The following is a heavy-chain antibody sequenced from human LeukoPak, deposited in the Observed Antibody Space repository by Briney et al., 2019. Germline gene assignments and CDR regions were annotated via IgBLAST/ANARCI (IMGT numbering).Heavy chain of an antibody. J-gene: IGHJ4*02. CDR1: GGSISSFY. D-gene: IGHD4-17*01. Sequence: PSETLSPTCTVSGGSISSFYWSWIRQPPGEGLEWIGYIYYSGSTNYNPSLKSRVTISVDTSKNQFSLKLSSVTAADTAVYYCASLYGDYPYWGQGTLVTVSS. CDR2: IYYSGST. CDR3: ASLYGDYPY. V-gene: IGHV4-59*08.